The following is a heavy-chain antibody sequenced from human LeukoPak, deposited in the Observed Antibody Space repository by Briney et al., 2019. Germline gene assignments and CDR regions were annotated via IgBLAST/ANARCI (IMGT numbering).Heavy chain of an antibody. Sequence: GSLRLSCAASGFTFSSYAMSWVRQAPGKGLEWVSAISGSGGSTYYADSVKGRFTISRDNSKNTLYLQMNSLRAEDTAVYYCAKTKKDYYDSSGYSALYYFDYWGQGTLVTVSS. J-gene: IGHJ4*02. CDR2: ISGSGGST. CDR3: AKTKKDYYDSSGYSALYYFDY. V-gene: IGHV3-23*01. CDR1: GFTFSSYA. D-gene: IGHD3-22*01.